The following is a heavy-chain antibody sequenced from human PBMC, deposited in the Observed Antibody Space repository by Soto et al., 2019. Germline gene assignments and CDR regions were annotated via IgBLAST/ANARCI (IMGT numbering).Heavy chain of an antibody. CDR1: GFTFSSYG. D-gene: IGHD3-22*01. CDR2: ISGSGGST. V-gene: IGHV3-23*01. CDR3: AKDSWIVVDFDY. J-gene: IGHJ4*02. Sequence: GGSLRLSCVASGFTFSSYGMHWVRQAPGKGLEWVSAISGSGGSTYYADSVKGRFTISRDNSKNTLYLQMNSLRAEDTAVYYCAKDSWIVVDFDYWGQGTLVTVSS.